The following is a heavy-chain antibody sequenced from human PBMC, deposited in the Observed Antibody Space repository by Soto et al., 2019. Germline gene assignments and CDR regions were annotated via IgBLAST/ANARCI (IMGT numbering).Heavy chain of an antibody. Sequence: GGSLRLSCAASGFTFSSYSMNWVRQAPGKGLEWVSSISSSSSYIYYADPVKGRFTISRDNAKNSLYLQMNSLRAEDTAVYYCARDSGAAAGPIWGQGTLVTVPS. V-gene: IGHV3-21*01. D-gene: IGHD6-13*01. J-gene: IGHJ4*02. CDR1: GFTFSSYS. CDR3: ARDSGAAAGPI. CDR2: ISSSSSYI.